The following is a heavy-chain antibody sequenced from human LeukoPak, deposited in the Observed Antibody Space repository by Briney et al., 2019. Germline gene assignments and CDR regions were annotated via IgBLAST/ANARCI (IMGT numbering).Heavy chain of an antibody. CDR3: ARGRSITLLRGVAMSDGFDI. Sequence: GGSLRLSCTASGFTFTSYGMNWVRQAPGKGLEWVSFIDTSGSYIYYGDSLKGRVTISRDNAKNSLYLQMNGLRAEDTAVYYCARGRSITLLRGVAMSDGFDIWGQGAMVTVSS. J-gene: IGHJ3*02. V-gene: IGHV3-21*01. CDR1: GFTFTSYG. D-gene: IGHD3-10*01. CDR2: IDTSGSYI.